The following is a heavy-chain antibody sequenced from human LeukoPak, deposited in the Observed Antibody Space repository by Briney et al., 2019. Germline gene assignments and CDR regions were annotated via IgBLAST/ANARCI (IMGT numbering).Heavy chain of an antibody. Sequence: PGGSLRLSCAASGFTFSSYAMSWVRQAPGKGLEWVSAISGSGGSTYYADSVKGRFTISRDNSKNTLYLQMNSLRAEDTAVYYCAKGRRRGSITIFGVVPDYWGQGTLVTVSS. D-gene: IGHD3-3*01. CDR2: ISGSGGST. CDR3: AKGRRRGSITIFGVVPDY. CDR1: GFTFSSYA. J-gene: IGHJ4*02. V-gene: IGHV3-23*01.